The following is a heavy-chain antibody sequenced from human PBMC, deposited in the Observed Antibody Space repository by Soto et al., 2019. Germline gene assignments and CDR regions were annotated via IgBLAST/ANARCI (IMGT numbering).Heavy chain of an antibody. V-gene: IGHV4-39*01. J-gene: IGHJ4*02. CDR1: GGSISSSTYF. Sequence: SETLSLTCTVSGGSISSSTYFWGWIRQPPGKGLEWIGSIYYSGSTYYNPSLKSRVTISVDTSKSQFSLKLSSVTAADTAVYYCARRPGYGLYFFDYWGQGTLVTGSS. CDR3: ARRPGYGLYFFDY. CDR2: IYYSGST. D-gene: IGHD5-18*01.